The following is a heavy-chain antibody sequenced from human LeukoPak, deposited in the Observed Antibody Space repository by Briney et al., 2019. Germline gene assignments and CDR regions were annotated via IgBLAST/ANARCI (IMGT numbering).Heavy chain of an antibody. CDR2: ISAYNGNT. Sequence: ASVKVSCKSSGCTFTSYGISWVRQAPGQGLEWMGWISAYNGNTNYAQKLQGRVTMTTDTSTSTAYMELRSLRSDDTAVYYCARDVQGHHDFWSGYHYWGQGTLVTVSS. J-gene: IGHJ4*02. D-gene: IGHD3-3*01. CDR1: GCTFTSYG. CDR3: ARDVQGHHDFWSGYHY. V-gene: IGHV1-18*01.